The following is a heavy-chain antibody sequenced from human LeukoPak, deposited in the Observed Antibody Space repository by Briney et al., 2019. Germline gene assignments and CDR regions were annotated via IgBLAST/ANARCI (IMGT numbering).Heavy chain of an antibody. CDR2: IYYSGST. Sequence: SETLSLTCTVSGGSISSYYWSWIRQPPGRGLEWIGYIYYSGSTNYNPSLKSRVTISVDTSKNQFSLKLSSVTAADTAVYYCARDIVVVPAAIPDNWFDPWGQGTLVTVSS. CDR1: GGSISSYY. CDR3: ARDIVVVPAAIPDNWFDP. V-gene: IGHV4-59*01. D-gene: IGHD2-2*02. J-gene: IGHJ5*02.